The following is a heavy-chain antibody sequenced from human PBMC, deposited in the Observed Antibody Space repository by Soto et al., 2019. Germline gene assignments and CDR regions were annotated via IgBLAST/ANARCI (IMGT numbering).Heavy chain of an antibody. CDR2: IYPGDSDT. J-gene: IGHJ6*02. V-gene: IGHV5-51*01. Sequence: PGESLKISYKGSGYSFTSYWIGWVRQMPGKGLEWMGIIYPGDSDTRYSPSFQGQVTISADKSISTAYLQWSSLKASDTAMYYCARHSDGYNPPRYYYYGMDVWGQGTTVTVSS. CDR3: ARHSDGYNPPRYYYYGMDV. CDR1: GYSFTSYW. D-gene: IGHD5-12*01.